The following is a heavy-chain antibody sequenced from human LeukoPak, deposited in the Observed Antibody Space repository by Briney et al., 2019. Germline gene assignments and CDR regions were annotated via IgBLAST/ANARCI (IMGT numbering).Heavy chain of an antibody. V-gene: IGHV3-30*04. Sequence: GGSLRLSCIASGFTFSNYAMHWGRQAPGKGLEWVAVISYDGSRKDYTDSVNGRFTISRDNSKNTLYLQMNSLRAEDTAVYYCATAPLYSSSWYFRGYFDDWGQGTLVTVSS. CDR3: ATAPLYSSSWYFRGYFDD. CDR1: GFTFSNYA. D-gene: IGHD6-13*01. J-gene: IGHJ4*02. CDR2: ISYDGSRK.